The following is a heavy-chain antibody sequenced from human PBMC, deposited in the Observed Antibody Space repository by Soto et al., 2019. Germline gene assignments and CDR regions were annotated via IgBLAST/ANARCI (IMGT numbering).Heavy chain of an antibody. CDR1: GFTFSSYS. D-gene: IGHD5-18*01. J-gene: IGHJ6*03. CDR2: ISSSSSTI. Sequence: EVQLVESGGGLVQPGGSLRLSCAASGFTFSSYSMNWVRQAPGKGLEWVSYISSSSSTIYYADSVKGRFTISRNNAKNSLDLQMNSLRAEDTAVYYCARSMETAAVAYYYYYYMDVWGKGTTVTVS. CDR3: ARSMETAAVAYYYYYYMDV. V-gene: IGHV3-48*01.